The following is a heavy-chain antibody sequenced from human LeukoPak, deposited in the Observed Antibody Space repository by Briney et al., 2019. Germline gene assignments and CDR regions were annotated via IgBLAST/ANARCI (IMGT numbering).Heavy chain of an antibody. D-gene: IGHD6-6*01. Sequence: ASVKVSCKASGYTFTGYYMHWVRQAPGQGLEWMGWINPNSGGTNYAQKFQGRVTMTRDTSISTAYMELSRLRSDDTAVYYCARVRYSSSSIKYFQHLGQGTLVTVSS. CDR2: INPNSGGT. CDR3: ARVRYSSSSIKYFQH. CDR1: GYTFTGYY. V-gene: IGHV1-2*02. J-gene: IGHJ1*01.